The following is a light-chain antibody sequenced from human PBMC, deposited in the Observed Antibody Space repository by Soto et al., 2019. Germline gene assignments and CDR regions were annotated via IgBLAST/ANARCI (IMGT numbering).Light chain of an antibody. CDR3: QSYDSSLSGWL. CDR1: RSNIGAGYD. Sequence: QSVLTQPPSVSGAPGQRVTISCTGSRSNIGAGYDVHWYQQLPGTAPKLLIYGNSNRPSGVPDRFSGSKSGTSASLAITGLQAEDEADYYCQSYDSSLSGWLFGAGTKLTVL. V-gene: IGLV1-40*01. CDR2: GNS. J-gene: IGLJ3*02.